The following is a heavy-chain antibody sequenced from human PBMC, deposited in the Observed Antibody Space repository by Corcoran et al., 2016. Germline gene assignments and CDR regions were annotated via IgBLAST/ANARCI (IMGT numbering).Heavy chain of an antibody. D-gene: IGHD3-22*01. CDR2: INHSGST. Sequence: QLQLQQCGAVLLKPSETLSLTCAVYGGSFSGYYWSWIRQPPGKGLEWIGEINHSGSTNYNPSLKSRVTISVDTSKNQFSLKLSSVTAADTAVYYCARGGDSSGSGAHFDYWGQGTLVTVSS. CDR3: ARGGDSSGSGAHFDY. J-gene: IGHJ4*02. CDR1: GGSFSGYY. V-gene: IGHV4-34*01.